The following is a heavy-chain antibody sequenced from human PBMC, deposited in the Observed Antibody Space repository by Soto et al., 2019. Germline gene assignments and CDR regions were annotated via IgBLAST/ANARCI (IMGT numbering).Heavy chain of an antibody. V-gene: IGHV3-74*01. Sequence: EVQLVESGGGLVQPGGSLRLSCAASGFTFSSYWMHWVRQAPGKGLVWVSRINSDGSSTSYADSVKGRFTISRDNAKNTLYLQMNSLRAEDTAVYYCAREGAYSSGGSGGFDYWGQGTLVTVSS. D-gene: IGHD6-19*01. CDR1: GFTFSSYW. CDR2: INSDGSST. J-gene: IGHJ4*02. CDR3: AREGAYSSGGSGGFDY.